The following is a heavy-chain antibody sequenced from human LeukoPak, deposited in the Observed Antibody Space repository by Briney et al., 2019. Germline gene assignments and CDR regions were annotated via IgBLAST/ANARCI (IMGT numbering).Heavy chain of an antibody. J-gene: IGHJ5*02. Sequence: SETLSLTCAVYGGSFSCYYWSWIRQPPGKGLEWIGEINHSGSTNYNPSLKSRVTISVDTSKNQFSLKLSSVTAADTAVYYCARGQQWLVYWFDPWGQGTLVTVSS. CDR2: INHSGST. V-gene: IGHV4-34*01. CDR1: GGSFSCYY. CDR3: ARGQQWLVYWFDP. D-gene: IGHD6-19*01.